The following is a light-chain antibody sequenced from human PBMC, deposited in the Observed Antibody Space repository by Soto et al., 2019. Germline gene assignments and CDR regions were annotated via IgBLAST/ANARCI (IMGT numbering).Light chain of an antibody. CDR1: QSVSSSY. V-gene: IGKV3-20*01. CDR3: QQFVRSPQT. Sequence: VLTQFPVTLSLSPGERPTLSCRASQSVSSSYLAWYQQKPGQAPRLLIYGASSRAPGIPDRFSGSGSGTDFTLTISRLEPEDFAVYSCQQFVRSPQTLGQGTKV. CDR2: GAS. J-gene: IGKJ1*01.